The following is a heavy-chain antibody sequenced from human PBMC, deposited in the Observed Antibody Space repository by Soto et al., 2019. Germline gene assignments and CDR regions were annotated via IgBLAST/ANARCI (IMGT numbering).Heavy chain of an antibody. J-gene: IGHJ4*02. D-gene: IGHD3-10*01. CDR1: GGSISSSSYY. Sequence: PSETLSLTCTVSGGSISSSSYYWGWIRQPPGKGLEWIGSIYYSGSTYYNPSLKSRVTISVDTSKNQFSLKLSSVTAADTAVYYCARAPGHYGSGSYGWYFDYWGQGTLVTVSS. V-gene: IGHV4-39*01. CDR2: IYYSGST. CDR3: ARAPGHYGSGSYGWYFDY.